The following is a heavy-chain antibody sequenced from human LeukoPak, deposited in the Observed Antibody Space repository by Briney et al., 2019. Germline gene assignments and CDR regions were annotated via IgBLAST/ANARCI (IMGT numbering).Heavy chain of an antibody. D-gene: IGHD3-16*02. CDR2: INPNSGGT. J-gene: IGHJ5*02. CDR1: GYTFTGYY. Sequence: ASVNVSCKASGYTFTGYYMHWERHAPGQGLEWMGWINPNSGGTNYAQKFQGRVTMTRDTSISTAYLELSRLRSDDTAVYYCARDRRGVIVGDWFDPWGQGTLVTVSS. V-gene: IGHV1-2*02. CDR3: ARDRRGVIVGDWFDP.